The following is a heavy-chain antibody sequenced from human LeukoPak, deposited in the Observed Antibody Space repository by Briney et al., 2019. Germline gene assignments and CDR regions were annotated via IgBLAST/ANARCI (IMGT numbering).Heavy chain of an antibody. CDR2: INSGGDDM. CDR1: GFSFSLYA. V-gene: IGHV3-21*05. D-gene: IGHD2-2*01. Sequence: GGSLRLSCAASGFSFSLYAMNWVRQAPGKGLEWISYINSGGDDMHYAASVRGRFTISRDDAGNTLFLQLSSLRAEDTAVYYCARDTIQPGLIDDWGQGTLVTVSS. J-gene: IGHJ4*02. CDR3: ARDTIQPGLIDD.